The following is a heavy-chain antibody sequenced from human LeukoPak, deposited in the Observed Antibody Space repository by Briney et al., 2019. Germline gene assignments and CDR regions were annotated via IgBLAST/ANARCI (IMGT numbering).Heavy chain of an antibody. CDR2: IDAYSGNT. V-gene: IGHV1-18*01. D-gene: IGHD3-10*01. J-gene: IGHJ3*02. Sequence: ASVTVSCKASGYTFTTYGVSWVRQAPGQGLEWMGWIDAYSGNTNYVQRFQGSVTMTTDTSTSTAYMELRSLRSDDTAVYYCARDRPGDEAFDIWGQGTTVTVSP. CDR1: GYTFTTYG. CDR3: ARDRPGDEAFDI.